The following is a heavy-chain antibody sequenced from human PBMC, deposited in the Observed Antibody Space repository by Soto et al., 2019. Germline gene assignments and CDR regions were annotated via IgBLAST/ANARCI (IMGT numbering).Heavy chain of an antibody. CDR2: KWYDGSNK. Sequence: GGSLRLSCAASGFTFSSYGMHWVRQAPGKGLEWVAVKWYDGSNKYYADSVKGRFTISRDNSKNTLYLQMNSLRAEDTAVYYCARGPFYYGSGPRLDYWGQGTLVTVSS. J-gene: IGHJ4*02. CDR3: ARGPFYYGSGPRLDY. V-gene: IGHV3-33*01. CDR1: GFTFSSYG. D-gene: IGHD3-10*01.